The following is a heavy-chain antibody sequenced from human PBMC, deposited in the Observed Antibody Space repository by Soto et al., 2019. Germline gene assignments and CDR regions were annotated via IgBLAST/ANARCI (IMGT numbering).Heavy chain of an antibody. V-gene: IGHV3-23*01. J-gene: IGHJ5*02. CDR2: ISGDGKAT. CDR1: GFTISSSA. Sequence: EVQVLESGGGLVQPGGSLRLSCVASGFTISSSAMTWVRQAPGKGLEWISSISGDGKATYYADSVKGRFTISRDSSKTTLYLQMNGLRVEDTATYFCAKITRSWGRGTLVTVAS. CDR3: AKITRS. D-gene: IGHD3-3*01.